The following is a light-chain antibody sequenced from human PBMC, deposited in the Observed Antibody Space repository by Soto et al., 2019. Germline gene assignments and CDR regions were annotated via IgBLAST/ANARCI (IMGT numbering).Light chain of an antibody. CDR3: QQSHGIPYT. CDR1: QTISTY. CDR2: AAS. V-gene: IGKV1-39*01. Sequence: DIPMTQSPSSLSASVGDRVTITCRASQTISTYLNWYQQEPGKAPKLLIYAASSLQSGVPSRFSGSGSGTDFTLTISSLQPEDFAAYSCQQSHGIPYTFGQGTKLEIK. J-gene: IGKJ2*01.